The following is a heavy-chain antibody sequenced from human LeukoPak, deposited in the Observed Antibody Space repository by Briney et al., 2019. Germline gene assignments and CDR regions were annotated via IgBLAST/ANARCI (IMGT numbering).Heavy chain of an antibody. CDR3: ARGIVPAAMTGREWLVTFDY. CDR1: GYTFTSYD. V-gene: IGHV1-8*01. J-gene: IGHJ4*02. D-gene: IGHD2-2*01. Sequence: ASVKVSCKASGYTFTSYDINWVRQATGQGLEWMGWMNPNSGNTGYAQKFQGRVTMTRNTSISTAYMELSSLRSEDTAVYYCARGIVPAAMTGREWLVTFDYWGQGTLVTVSS. CDR2: MNPNSGNT.